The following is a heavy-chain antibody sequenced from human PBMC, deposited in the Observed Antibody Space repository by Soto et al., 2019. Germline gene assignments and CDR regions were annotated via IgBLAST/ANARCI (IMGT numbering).Heavy chain of an antibody. Sequence: GGSLRLSCAASGFTFSRFSMHWVRQAPGKGLAWVAVISNDGSNTHYAESVKGRFNISRDDSKNTVYLQMNNLRGEDSAVYYCARDHGMFLSYYYYGMDVWGQGTTVTVS. V-gene: IGHV3-30-3*01. J-gene: IGHJ6*02. CDR1: GFTFSRFS. CDR3: ARDHGMFLSYYYYGMDV. D-gene: IGHD3-10*02. CDR2: ISNDGSNT.